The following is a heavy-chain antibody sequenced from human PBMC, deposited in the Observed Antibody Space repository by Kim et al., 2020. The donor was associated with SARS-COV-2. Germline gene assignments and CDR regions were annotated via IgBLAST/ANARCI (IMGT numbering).Heavy chain of an antibody. CDR1: GGSISSGGYY. CDR3: AREYSSSYYYCYYGMDV. D-gene: IGHD6-13*01. J-gene: IGHJ6*02. Sequence: SETLSLTCTVSGGSISSGGYYWSWIRQHPGKGLEWIGYIYYSGSTYYNPSLKSRVTISVDTSKNQFSLKLSSVTAADTAVYYCAREYSSSYYYCYYGMDVWGQGTTVTVSS. V-gene: IGHV4-31*03. CDR2: IYYSGST.